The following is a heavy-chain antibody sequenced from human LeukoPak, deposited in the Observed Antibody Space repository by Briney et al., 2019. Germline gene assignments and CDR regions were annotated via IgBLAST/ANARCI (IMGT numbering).Heavy chain of an antibody. V-gene: IGHV1-2*02. Sequence: ASVKVSCKASGYTXTAYSMHWVRQAPGQGLEWMGCMNPNSGGTNYAKKFQGRVTMTRDTSITTAYMELSRLRSDDTAVYYCARDLDYYGSGSFFNIWGQGTMVTVSS. CDR3: ARDLDYYGSGSFFNI. CDR1: GYTXTAYS. D-gene: IGHD3-10*01. CDR2: MNPNSGGT. J-gene: IGHJ3*02.